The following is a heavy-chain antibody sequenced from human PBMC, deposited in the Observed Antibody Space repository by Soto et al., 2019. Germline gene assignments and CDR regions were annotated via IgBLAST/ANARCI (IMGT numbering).Heavy chain of an antibody. CDR2: INHSGST. CDR3: ARPRGHTSGVFES. J-gene: IGHJ3*02. V-gene: IGHV4-34*01. Sequence: PSETLSLTCAVYGGSFSGYYWSWIRQPPGKGLEWIGEINHSGSTNYNPSLKSRVTISVDTSKNQFSLKLSSVTAADTAVYFCARPRGHTSGVFESWGQGPTVTVSS. D-gene: IGHD5-18*01. CDR1: GGSFSGYY.